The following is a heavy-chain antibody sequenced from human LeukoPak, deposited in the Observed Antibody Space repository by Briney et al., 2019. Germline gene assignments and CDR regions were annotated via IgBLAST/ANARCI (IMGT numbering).Heavy chain of an antibody. V-gene: IGHV4-59*01. CDR1: GGSISGYY. D-gene: IGHD2-21*02. J-gene: IGHJ5*02. CDR3: ARQEVVTATNWFDP. Sequence: SETLSLTCTVSGGSISGYYWSWVRQSPEKGLESIGFIYSTGSTSYNPSLRSRVTISIDTSQNQFYLRLTSVTAADTAVYYCARQEVVTATNWFDPWGQGTLVTVSS. CDR2: IYSTGST.